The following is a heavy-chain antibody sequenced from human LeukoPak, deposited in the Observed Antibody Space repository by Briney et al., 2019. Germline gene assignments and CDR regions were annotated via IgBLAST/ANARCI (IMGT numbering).Heavy chain of an antibody. CDR3: ARGLAAAAST. CDR2: INRSGST. D-gene: IGHD6-13*01. J-gene: IGHJ5*02. CDR1: GGSFSGYY. Sequence: SETLSLTCAVYGGSFSGYYWSWIRQPPGKGLEWIGEINRSGSTNYNPSLKSLVTISVDTSKNQFPLKLSSVTAADTAVYYCARGLAAAASTWGQGTLVTVSS. V-gene: IGHV4-34*01.